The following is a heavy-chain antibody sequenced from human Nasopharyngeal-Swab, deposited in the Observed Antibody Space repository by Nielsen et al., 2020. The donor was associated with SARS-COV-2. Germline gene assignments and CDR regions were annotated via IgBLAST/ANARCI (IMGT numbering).Heavy chain of an antibody. V-gene: IGHV3-30*04. J-gene: IGHJ4*02. CDR3: ARDPLGDSSGTLY. D-gene: IGHD3-22*01. Sequence: GESLKISCAASGFTFSSYAMHWVRQAPGKGLEWVAVISYDGSNKYYADSVKGRFTISRDNAKNSLYLQMNSLRAEDTAVYYCARDPLGDSSGTLYWGQGTLVTVSS. CDR1: GFTFSSYA. CDR2: ISYDGSNK.